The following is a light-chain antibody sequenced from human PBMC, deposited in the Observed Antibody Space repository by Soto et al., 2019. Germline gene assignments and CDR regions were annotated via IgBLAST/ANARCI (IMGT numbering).Light chain of an antibody. J-gene: IGKJ5*01. Sequence: EIVMTQSPATLSLSPGEVATLSCRASQTVKTNLDWYQHKPGQAPRLLIYGASTRATGVPDRFSGSRSGTECTLTISSLQSEDVPVYYCQQYNNWPLTFDQGTRLEIK. V-gene: IGKV3-15*01. CDR2: GAS. CDR1: QTVKTN. CDR3: QQYNNWPLT.